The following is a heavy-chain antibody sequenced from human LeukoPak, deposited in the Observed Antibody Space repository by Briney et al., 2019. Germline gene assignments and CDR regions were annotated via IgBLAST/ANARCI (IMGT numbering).Heavy chain of an antibody. J-gene: IGHJ4*02. D-gene: IGHD3-22*01. Sequence: SETLSLTCTVSGGSISSYYWSWIRQPPGKGLEWIGYIYYSGSTNYNPSLKSRVTISLDTSRNQFSLKLSSVTAADTAVYYCAREMYDSGGYRVSYFDFWGQGILVTVSS. V-gene: IGHV4-59*12. CDR2: IYYSGST. CDR1: GGSISSYY. CDR3: AREMYDSGGYRVSYFDF.